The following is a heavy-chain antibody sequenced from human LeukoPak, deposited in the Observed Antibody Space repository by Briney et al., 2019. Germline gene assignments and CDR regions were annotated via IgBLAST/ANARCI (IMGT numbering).Heavy chain of an antibody. D-gene: IGHD3-3*01. CDR2: IIPIFGTA. Sequence: SVKVSCKASGGTFSSYAISWVRQAPGQGLEWMGGIIPIFGTANYAQKFQGRVTITADESTSTAYMELSSLRSEDTAVYYCAGRPRDFWSGYPDYYYYGMDVWGQGTTVTVSS. CDR3: AGRPRDFWSGYPDYYYYGMDV. V-gene: IGHV1-69*01. CDR1: GGTFSSYA. J-gene: IGHJ6*02.